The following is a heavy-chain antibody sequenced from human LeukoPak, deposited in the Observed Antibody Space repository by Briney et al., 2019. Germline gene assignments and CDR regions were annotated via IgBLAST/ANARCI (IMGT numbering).Heavy chain of an antibody. D-gene: IGHD3-9*01. CDR1: GCSISSGYY. CDR3: ARGDDILTGYPDAFDI. J-gene: IGHJ3*02. V-gene: IGHV4-61*01. Sequence: PSETLSLTCTVSGCSISSGYYWGWIRQPPGKGLEWIGYIYYSGSTNYNPSLKSRVTISVDTSKNQFSLKLSSVTAADTAVYYCARGDDILTGYPDAFDIWGQGTMVTVSS. CDR2: IYYSGST.